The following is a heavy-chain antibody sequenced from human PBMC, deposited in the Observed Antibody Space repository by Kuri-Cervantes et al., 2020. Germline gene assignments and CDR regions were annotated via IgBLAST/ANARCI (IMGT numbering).Heavy chain of an antibody. V-gene: IGHV1-2*02. D-gene: IGHD5-18*01. J-gene: IGHJ4*02. CDR2: INPNNGGT. CDR1: GYTFSGNY. CDR3: ARGGYSYGYGY. Sequence: ASVKVSCKASGYTFSGNYMHWVRQAPGQGLEWMGWINPNNGGTNYAQKFQGRVTMTRDTSISTTYMELSRLRSEDTAVYYCARGGYSYGYGYWGQGTLVTVSS.